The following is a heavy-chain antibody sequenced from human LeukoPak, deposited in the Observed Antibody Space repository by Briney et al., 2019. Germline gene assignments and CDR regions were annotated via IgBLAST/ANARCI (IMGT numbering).Heavy chain of an antibody. J-gene: IGHJ3*02. CDR1: GGSICSSSYY. D-gene: IGHD2-2*01. Sequence: SETLSLTGTVSGGSICSSSYYWGWIRQPPGKGLEWIGSIYYSGSTYYNPSLKSRVTISVDTSKNQFSLKLSSVTAADTAVYYCARVYGDIVVVPAASNAFDIWGQGTMVTVSS. CDR3: ARVYGDIVVVPAASNAFDI. V-gene: IGHV4-39*07. CDR2: IYYSGST.